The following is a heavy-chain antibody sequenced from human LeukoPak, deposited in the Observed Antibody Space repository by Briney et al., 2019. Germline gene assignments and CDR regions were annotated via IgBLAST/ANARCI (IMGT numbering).Heavy chain of an antibody. CDR2: IRYDGSNK. J-gene: IGHJ4*02. Sequence: GGSLRLSCAASGFTFSSYGMHWVRQAPGKGLEWVAFIRYDGSNKYYADSVKGRFTISRDNSKNTLYLQMNSLRAEDTAVYYCAKAGDILTGDFDYWGQGTLVTVSS. D-gene: IGHD3-9*01. CDR1: GFTFSSYG. V-gene: IGHV3-30*02. CDR3: AKAGDILTGDFDY.